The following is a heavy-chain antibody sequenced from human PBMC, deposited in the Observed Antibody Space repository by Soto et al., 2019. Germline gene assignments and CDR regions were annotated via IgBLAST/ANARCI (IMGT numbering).Heavy chain of an antibody. CDR3: AKDSIFDY. Sequence: QVQLVESGGGVVQPGRSLRLSCAASGFTFSRYGMHWVRQAPGKGLEWVAVISYDGSYKYYADSVEGRFTISRDNSRNTLYLQINSLRAEDTAVYYCAKDSIFDYWGQGTLVTVSS. CDR2: ISYDGSYK. CDR1: GFTFSRYG. V-gene: IGHV3-30*18. J-gene: IGHJ4*02.